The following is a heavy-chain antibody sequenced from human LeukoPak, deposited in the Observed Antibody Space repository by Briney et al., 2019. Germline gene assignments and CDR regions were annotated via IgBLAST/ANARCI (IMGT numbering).Heavy chain of an antibody. Sequence: PGVSLRLSCAASGFTFTNYAMSWVRQAPGKGLEWVSTIRGNGATTYYADSVKGRFTISRDNSRNTLSLQMNSLRAEDTAVYYCANGLPFDFWGQGTPVTVSS. V-gene: IGHV3-23*01. CDR3: ANGLPFDF. CDR1: GFTFTNYA. J-gene: IGHJ4*02. D-gene: IGHD5-12*01. CDR2: IRGNGATT.